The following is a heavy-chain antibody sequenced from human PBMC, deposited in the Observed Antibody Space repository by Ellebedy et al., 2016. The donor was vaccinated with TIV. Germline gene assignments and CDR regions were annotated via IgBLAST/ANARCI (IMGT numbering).Heavy chain of an antibody. Sequence: GGSLRLXCAASGFTFNDYSMSWVRQAPGKGLEWVSSMSRDSVYIYYADSVKGRLFISRDNAKKSLYLQMSSLRDEDTAIYYCATRKWLDPLDVWGQGTTVTVSS. CDR1: GFTFNDYS. V-gene: IGHV3-21*01. CDR2: MSRDSVYI. CDR3: ATRKWLDPLDV. D-gene: IGHD6-19*01. J-gene: IGHJ6*02.